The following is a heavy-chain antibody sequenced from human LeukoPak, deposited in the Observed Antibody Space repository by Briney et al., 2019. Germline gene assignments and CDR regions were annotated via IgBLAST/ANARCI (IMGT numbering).Heavy chain of an antibody. CDR1: GFTFSSYA. Sequence: GRSLRLSCAASGFTFSSYAMHWVRQAPGKGLEWVAVISYDGSNKYYADSVKGRFTISRDNSKNTLYLQMNSLRAEDTAVYYCARDWNNYYDSSGYSYYFDYWGQGTLVTVSS. J-gene: IGHJ4*02. CDR2: ISYDGSNK. CDR3: ARDWNNYYDSSGYSYYFDY. V-gene: IGHV3-30*04. D-gene: IGHD3-22*01.